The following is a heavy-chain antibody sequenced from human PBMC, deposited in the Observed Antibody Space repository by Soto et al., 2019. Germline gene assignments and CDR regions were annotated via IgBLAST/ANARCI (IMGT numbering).Heavy chain of an antibody. CDR2: IFHSGST. D-gene: IGHD2-8*01. V-gene: IGHV4-30-2*01. CDR1: GGSISSGGYS. Sequence: PSETLSLTCAVSGGSISSGGYSWSWLRQPPGKGLEWIGYIFHSGSTYYNPSLKSRVTISVDGSKNHFSLELSSVTAADTAVYYCARQWGTDAFDIWGQGTMVTGSS. J-gene: IGHJ3*02. CDR3: ARQWGTDAFDI.